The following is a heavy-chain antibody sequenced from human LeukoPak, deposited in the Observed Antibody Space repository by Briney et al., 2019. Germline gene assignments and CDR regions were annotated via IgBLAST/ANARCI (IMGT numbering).Heavy chain of an antibody. CDR1: GFTFSNYW. CDR2: IKNDGSIT. CDR3: TTENYDSSGYWSYYFDY. Sequence: GESLRLSCVASGFTFSNYWMHWVRQAPGKGLVWVSRIKNDGSITSYAESVKGRFTISRDNAKNTLYLQMNSLRAEDTAVYYCTTENYDSSGYWSYYFDYWGQGTLVTVSS. D-gene: IGHD3-22*01. J-gene: IGHJ4*02. V-gene: IGHV3-74*01.